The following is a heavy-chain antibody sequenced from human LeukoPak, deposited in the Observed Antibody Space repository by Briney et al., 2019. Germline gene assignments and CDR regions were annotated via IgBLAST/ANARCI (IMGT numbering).Heavy chain of an antibody. V-gene: IGHV4-30-2*01. CDR1: GGSIGSGGYS. Sequence: PSETLSLTCAVSGGSIGSGGYSWSWIRQPPGKGLEWIGYIYHDGSTYYNSSLKSRLSMSVDTSKNQFSLKLSSVTAADTAVYYCARVASDSLTGYYLVPYFDYWGQGTLVTVSS. D-gene: IGHD3-9*01. J-gene: IGHJ4*02. CDR3: ARVASDSLTGYYLVPYFDY. CDR2: IYHDGST.